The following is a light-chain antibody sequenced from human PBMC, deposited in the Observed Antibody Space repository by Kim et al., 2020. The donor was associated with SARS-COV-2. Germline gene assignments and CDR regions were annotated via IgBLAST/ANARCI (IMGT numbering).Light chain of an antibody. Sequence: QSVLTQPPSASGTPGQRVTISCSGSSSNIGSNYVYWYQQLPGTAPKLLFYRNNQRPSGVPDRFSGSKSGTSASLAISGLRSEDEADYYCAAWDDSLSRWVFGGGTKLTVL. CDR1: SSNIGSNY. CDR2: RNN. CDR3: AAWDDSLSRWV. V-gene: IGLV1-47*01. J-gene: IGLJ3*02.